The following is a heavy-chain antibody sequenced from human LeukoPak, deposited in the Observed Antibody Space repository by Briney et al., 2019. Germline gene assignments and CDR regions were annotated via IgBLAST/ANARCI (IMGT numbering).Heavy chain of an antibody. CDR3: VKGDAGEMVGEFFGREYYYGLDV. Sequence: QSGGSLRLSCAASGFTFSSYTMSWVRQAPGKGLEWVSPISASGTSTYYADSVKGRFTISRDNSKNTVYLQMNSLRAEDTAVYFCVKGDAGEMVGEFFGREYYYGLDVWGQGTTVTVSS. J-gene: IGHJ6*02. CDR2: ISASGTST. V-gene: IGHV3-23*01. D-gene: IGHD5-24*01. CDR1: GFTFSSYT.